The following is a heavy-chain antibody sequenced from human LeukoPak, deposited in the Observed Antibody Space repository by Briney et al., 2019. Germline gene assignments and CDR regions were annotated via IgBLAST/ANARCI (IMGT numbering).Heavy chain of an antibody. D-gene: IGHD2-15*01. CDR3: ARLLGYCSGGSCSYYFDY. V-gene: IGHV1-46*01. Sequence: ASVTVSCKASGYTFTSCYMHWVRQAPGQGLEWMGIINLSGGSTSYAQKFQGRVTMTRDTSTSTVYMELSSLRSEDTAVYYCARLLGYCSGGSCSYYFDYWGQGTLVTVSS. CDR2: INLSGGST. CDR1: GYTFTSCY. J-gene: IGHJ4*02.